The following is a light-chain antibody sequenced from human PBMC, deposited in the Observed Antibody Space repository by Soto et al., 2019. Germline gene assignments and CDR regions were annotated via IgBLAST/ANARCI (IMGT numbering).Light chain of an antibody. V-gene: IGLV4-69*01. CDR3: KAWGTGIWV. CDR2: LNSDGRH. Sequence: QPVLTQSPSASASLGATVKLTCTLSSGHSSYAIARHQQQPEKGPRYLMKLNSDGRHSKWDWIPDRFSGSSSGAERYLTISSLQSEDEADYYCKAWGTGIWVFGGGTKLTVL. J-gene: IGLJ3*02. CDR1: SGHSSYA.